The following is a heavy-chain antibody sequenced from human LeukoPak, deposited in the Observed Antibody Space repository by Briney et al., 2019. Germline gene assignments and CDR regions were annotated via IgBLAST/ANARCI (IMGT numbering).Heavy chain of an antibody. CDR3: ASTMIVVDAPFDY. V-gene: IGHV4-61*02. CDR2: IYTSGST. Sequence: SQTLSLTCTVSGGSISSVSYYWSWIRQPAGKGLEWIGRIYTSGSTNYNPSLKSRVTISVDTSKNQFSLKLSSVTAADTAVYYCASTMIVVDAPFDYWGQGTLVTVSS. J-gene: IGHJ4*02. CDR1: GGSISSVSYY. D-gene: IGHD3-22*01.